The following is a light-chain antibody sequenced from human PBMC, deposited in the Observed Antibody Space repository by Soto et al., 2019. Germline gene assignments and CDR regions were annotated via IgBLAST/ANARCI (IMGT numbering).Light chain of an antibody. CDR3: QQGDSSPIT. V-gene: IGKV1-12*01. CDR2: AAS. CDR1: QNIGPW. J-gene: IGKJ5*01. Sequence: DIQMTQSPSSVSASVGDRVTITCRASQNIGPWLAWYQQRPGTVPKLLIYAASSLQTGVPSRFSGSGAGTDFTLTISSLQPEDFGTYYCQQGDSSPITFGQGTRLEIK.